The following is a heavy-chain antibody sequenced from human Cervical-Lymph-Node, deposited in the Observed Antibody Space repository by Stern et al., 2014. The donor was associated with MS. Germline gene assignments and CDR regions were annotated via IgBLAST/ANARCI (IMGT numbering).Heavy chain of an antibody. Sequence: EDQLVESGAEVKKPGESLKISCKGSGYTFTNNWIAWVRQMPGKGLEWMGIIYPDDSDIRYSPSLQGQVTLSAAKSIRTRYLQLSSLKAGDSAVYYCERPPPRRKWDDPNYGMDVWGQGTTVTVSS. D-gene: IGHD1-1*01. CDR1: GYTFTNNW. V-gene: IGHV5-51*03. J-gene: IGHJ6*02. CDR2: IYPDDSDI. CDR3: ERPPPRRKWDDPNYGMDV.